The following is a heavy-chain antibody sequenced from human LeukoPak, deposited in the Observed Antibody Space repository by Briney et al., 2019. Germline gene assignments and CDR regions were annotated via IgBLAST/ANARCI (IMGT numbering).Heavy chain of an antibody. Sequence: GGSLRLSCAASGFTLRIYTMHWVRQAPGKGLEWVSSISSSSSSIYYADSVKGRFNISRDNAQNSLYLQMNSLRGDDTAVYHCARSGGTMRSSSYDYCGEGTLVTVSS. V-gene: IGHV3-21*06. CDR2: ISSSSSSI. D-gene: IGHD6-6*01. CDR3: ARSGGTMRSSSYDY. J-gene: IGHJ4*02. CDR1: GFTLRIYT.